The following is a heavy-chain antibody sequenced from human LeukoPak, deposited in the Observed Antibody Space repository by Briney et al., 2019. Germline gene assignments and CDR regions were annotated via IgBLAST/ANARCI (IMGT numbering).Heavy chain of an antibody. CDR1: GGSFSRYY. Sequence: SETLSLTCTVSGGSFSRYYWSWIRQPPGKGLEWIGYIYYSGSTNYNPSLESRVTISVDTSKNQFSLKLDSVTAADTAVYYCARGRSGSYHSPFDYWGQGTLVTVSS. J-gene: IGHJ4*02. CDR2: IYYSGST. CDR3: ARGRSGSYHSPFDY. V-gene: IGHV4-59*01. D-gene: IGHD1-26*01.